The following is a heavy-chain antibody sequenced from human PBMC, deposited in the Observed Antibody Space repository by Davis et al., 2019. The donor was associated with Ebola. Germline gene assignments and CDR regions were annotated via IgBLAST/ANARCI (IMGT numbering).Heavy chain of an antibody. V-gene: IGHV3-21*01. D-gene: IGHD2-15*01. Sequence: GESLKISCAASGFTFSSYSMNWVRQAPGKGLEWVSSISSSSSYIYYADSVKGRFTISRDNAKNSLYLQMNSLRAEDTAVYYCARDHLGYCSGGSCYGTGGWFDPWGQGTLVTVSS. CDR3: ARDHLGYCSGGSCYGTGGWFDP. CDR1: GFTFSSYS. J-gene: IGHJ5*02. CDR2: ISSSSSYI.